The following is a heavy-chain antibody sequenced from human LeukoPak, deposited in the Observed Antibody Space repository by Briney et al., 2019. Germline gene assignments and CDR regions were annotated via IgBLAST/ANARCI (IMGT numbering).Heavy chain of an antibody. Sequence: AAVTVSFTASGYTFTIYHMHWVRQAPGQGGEWMGIINPRGGGTRSAQKFQGRVTMTRDTPTSTDYMELSRQRYEDTDVYVCARQTVNRFCRWGKVTMVTVS. CDR2: INPRGGGT. CDR1: GYTFTIYH. V-gene: IGHV1-46*01. D-gene: IGHD1-14*01. J-gene: IGHJ4*02. CDR3: ARQTVNRFCR.